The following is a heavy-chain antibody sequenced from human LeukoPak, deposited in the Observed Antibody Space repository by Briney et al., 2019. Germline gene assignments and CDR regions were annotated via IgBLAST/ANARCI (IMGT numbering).Heavy chain of an antibody. CDR3: AREWGGYPNDY. CDR1: GYTFNSYD. J-gene: IGHJ4*02. D-gene: IGHD3-3*01. CDR2: MNPKSGNT. Sequence: GASVKVSCKASGYTFNSYDINWVRQATGQGLEWMGWMNPKSGNTGYAQKFQGRVTITRNTSISTVYMELSRLRSDDTAVYYCAREWGGYPNDYWGQGTLVTVSS. V-gene: IGHV1-8*03.